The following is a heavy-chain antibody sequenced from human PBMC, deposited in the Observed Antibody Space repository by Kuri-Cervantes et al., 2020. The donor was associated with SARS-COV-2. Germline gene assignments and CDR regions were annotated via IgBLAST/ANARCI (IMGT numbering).Heavy chain of an antibody. J-gene: IGHJ5*01. CDR3: ARERAYCSSVSCYGSDS. CDR2: FDPNTHNT. V-gene: IGHV1-46*01. Sequence: ASVKVSCKASGHTNYYIHWVRQAPGHGLERVRMFDPNTHNTISAQRFQGRVTMTRDTSTSTFYMELSSLRSEDTAVYYCARERAYCSSVSCYGSDSWGQGTLVTVSS. CDR1: GHTNYY. D-gene: IGHD2-2*01.